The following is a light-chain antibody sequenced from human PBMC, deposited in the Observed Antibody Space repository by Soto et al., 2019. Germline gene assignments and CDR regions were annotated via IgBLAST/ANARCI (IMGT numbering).Light chain of an antibody. J-gene: IGLJ3*02. Sequence: QSVLTQPPSASGSPGQSVTISCTGSSSDVGGYNFVSWYQQHPGKAPKLMSYDVTERPSGVPDRFSGSKSGNTASLTVSGLQADDEADYYCSSYAGTNIPVMFGGGTKLTVL. CDR1: SSDVGGYNF. CDR2: DVT. V-gene: IGLV2-8*01. CDR3: SSYAGTNIPVM.